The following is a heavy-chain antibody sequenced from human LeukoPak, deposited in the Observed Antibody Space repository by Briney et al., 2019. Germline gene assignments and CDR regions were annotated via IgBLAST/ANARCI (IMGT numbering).Heavy chain of an antibody. CDR1: GYTFTGYY. J-gene: IGHJ4*02. Sequence: PVASVKVSCKASGYTFTGYYMHWVRQAPGQGLEWMGWINPNSGGTNYAQKFQGRVTMTRDTSISTAYMELSRPRSDDTAVYYCARDLHRALRFNPLYYFDYWGQGTLVTVSS. CDR2: INPNSGGT. D-gene: IGHD1-14*01. CDR3: ARDLHRALRFNPLYYFDY. V-gene: IGHV1-2*02.